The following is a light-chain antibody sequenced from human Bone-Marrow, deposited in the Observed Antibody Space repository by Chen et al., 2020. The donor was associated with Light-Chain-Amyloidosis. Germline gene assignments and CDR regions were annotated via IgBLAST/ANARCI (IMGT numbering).Light chain of an antibody. Sequence: DIQMTQSPSSLSASVGDRVTITCRASQSISSYLNWYQQKPGKAPKLLINAASSLQSGVPSRFSGSGSVTDFTLTISSLQPEEFATYDCQQSYSPPVTFGQGTKLEI. V-gene: IGKV1-39*01. CDR2: AAS. CDR1: QSISSY. CDR3: QQSYSPPVT. J-gene: IGKJ2*01.